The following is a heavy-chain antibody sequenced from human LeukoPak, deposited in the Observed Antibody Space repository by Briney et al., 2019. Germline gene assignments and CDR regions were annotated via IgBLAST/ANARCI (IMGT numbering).Heavy chain of an antibody. Sequence: HVASVTVSCKASGYTFTSYDIIWVRQAPGQGLEWMGWINPNTGDTNFAQKFQGRVTMTRDTSISTAYMELSRLRSDDTAVYYCWYYYDSSNAVVNAFDIWGQGTMVTVSS. J-gene: IGHJ3*02. D-gene: IGHD3-22*01. CDR1: GYTFTSYD. CDR3: WYYYDSSNAVVNAFDI. CDR2: INPNTGDT. V-gene: IGHV1-2*02.